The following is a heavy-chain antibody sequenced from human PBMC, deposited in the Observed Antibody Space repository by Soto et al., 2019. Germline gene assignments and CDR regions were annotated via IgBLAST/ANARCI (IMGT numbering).Heavy chain of an antibody. CDR2: VKSKINGGTV. V-gene: IGHV3-15*07. D-gene: IGHD3-16*01. J-gene: IGHJ4*02. Sequence: EVQLVESGGALIKPGGSLRLSCAASGFTFSYAWLNWVRQAPGKGLEWVGRVKSKINGGTVDYTAPVRGRFAISRDDSQNTVYLQMNSLKGDDTAVYYCVADLPAWGAYAFDYWGQGTLVTVSS. CDR3: VADLPAWGAYAFDY. CDR1: GFTFSYAW.